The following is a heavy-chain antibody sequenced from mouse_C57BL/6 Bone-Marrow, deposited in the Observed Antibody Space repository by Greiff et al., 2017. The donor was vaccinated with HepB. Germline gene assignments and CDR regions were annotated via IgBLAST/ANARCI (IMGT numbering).Heavy chain of an antibody. CDR1: GYTFTSYW. D-gene: IGHD1-1*01. J-gene: IGHJ4*01. Sequence: QVQLQQPGAELVMPGASVKLSCKASGYTFTSYWMHWVKQRPGQGLEWIGEIDPSDSYTNYNQKFKGKSTLTVDKSSSTAYMQLSSLTSEDSAVYYCAREGPYYYGSSDAMDYWGQGTSVTVSS. CDR3: AREGPYYYGSSDAMDY. CDR2: IDPSDSYT. V-gene: IGHV1-69*01.